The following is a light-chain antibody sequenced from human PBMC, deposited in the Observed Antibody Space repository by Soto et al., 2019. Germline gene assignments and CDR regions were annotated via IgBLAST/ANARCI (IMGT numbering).Light chain of an antibody. Sequence: HSVLTQPPSVSGAPGQRGTISCTGSSSNIGAGYDVHWYQQLPGTAPKLLIYDNNNRPSGVPDRFSGSKSGTSASLAITGLQAEDEADYYCQSYDRSLSGNVFGTGTKVTVL. CDR1: SSNIGAGYD. J-gene: IGLJ1*01. V-gene: IGLV1-40*01. CDR3: QSYDRSLSGNV. CDR2: DNN.